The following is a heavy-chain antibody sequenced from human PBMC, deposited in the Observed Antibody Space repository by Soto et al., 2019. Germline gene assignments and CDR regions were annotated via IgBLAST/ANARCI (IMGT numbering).Heavy chain of an antibody. J-gene: IGHJ4*02. CDR3: ARQHYYDSSGYYTWN. CDR1: GGSISSGGYS. V-gene: IGHV4-30-2*01. Sequence: PSETLSLTCAVSGGSISSGGYSWSWIRQPPGKGLEWIGYMYHSGSTYYNPSLKSRVTISIDRSKNQFSLKLNSVTAADTAVYYCARQHYYDSSGYYTWNWGQGTLVTVSS. CDR2: MYHSGST. D-gene: IGHD3-22*01.